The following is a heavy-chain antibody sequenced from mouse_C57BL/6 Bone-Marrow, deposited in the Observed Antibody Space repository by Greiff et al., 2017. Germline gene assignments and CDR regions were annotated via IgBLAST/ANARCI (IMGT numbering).Heavy chain of an antibody. Sequence: EVQVVESGGDLVKPGGSLKLSCAASGFTFSSYGMSWVRQTPDKRLEWVATISSGGSYTYYPDSVKVRFTISRDNAKNTLYLQMSSLKSEDTAMYYCGGYYGSRNWYFDVWGTGTTVTVSS. D-gene: IGHD1-1*01. J-gene: IGHJ1*03. CDR1: GFTFSSYG. CDR3: GGYYGSRNWYFDV. CDR2: ISSGGSYT. V-gene: IGHV5-6*01.